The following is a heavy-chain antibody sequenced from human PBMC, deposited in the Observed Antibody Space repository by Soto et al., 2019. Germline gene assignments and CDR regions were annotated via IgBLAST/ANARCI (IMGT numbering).Heavy chain of an antibody. V-gene: IGHV4-59*01. CDR1: GGSISSYY. Sequence: SETLSLTCTVSGGSISSYYWSWIRQPPGKGLEWIGYIYYSGSTNYNPSLKSRVTISVDTSKNQFSLKLSSVTAADTAVYYCARDLGDFWSGYYTNWGQGTLVTVSS. D-gene: IGHD3-3*01. CDR2: IYYSGST. CDR3: ARDLGDFWSGYYTN. J-gene: IGHJ4*02.